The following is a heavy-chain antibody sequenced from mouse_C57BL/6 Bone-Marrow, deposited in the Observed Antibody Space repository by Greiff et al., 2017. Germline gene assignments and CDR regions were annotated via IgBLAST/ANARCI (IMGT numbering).Heavy chain of an antibody. V-gene: IGHV1-78*01. Sequence: VMLQESDAELVKPGASVKISCKVSGYTFTDHTIPWMKQRPEQGLEWIGYIYPRDGSTKYTEKFKGKVTLTADKSSSTACMQLNSLTSADSAVYFCARGGYYGSSVYFDYWGQGTTLTVSS. CDR1: GYTFTDHT. J-gene: IGHJ2*01. CDR3: ARGGYYGSSVYFDY. D-gene: IGHD1-1*01. CDR2: IYPRDGST.